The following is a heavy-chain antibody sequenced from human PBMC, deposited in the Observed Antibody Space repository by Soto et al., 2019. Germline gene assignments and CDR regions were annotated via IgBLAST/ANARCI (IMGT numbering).Heavy chain of an antibody. D-gene: IGHD5-18*01. CDR3: ARILGRGYSYGPKHYSYYGMDV. J-gene: IGHJ6*02. V-gene: IGHV2-26*01. CDR2: IFSNDEK. Sequence: SGPTLVNPTETLALTCTVSGFSLSNARMGVSWIRQPPGKALEWLAHIFSNDEKSYSTSLKSRLTISKDTSKSQVVLTMTNMYTVDTATYYCARILGRGYSYGPKHYSYYGMDVWGQGATVTVAS. CDR1: GFSLSNARMG.